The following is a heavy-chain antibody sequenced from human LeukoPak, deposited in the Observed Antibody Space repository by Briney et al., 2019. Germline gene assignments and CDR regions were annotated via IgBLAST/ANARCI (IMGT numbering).Heavy chain of an antibody. CDR1: GFTCSNYD. Sequence: GGSLRLSWAASGFTCSNYDMYWVRQVTGKGLEWVSAIGTAGDTHYPGSLKGRFTISRENAKNSLYLQMNSLTAGDTAVYYCARAGVTMVRGLDYGMDVWGQGTTVTVSS. V-gene: IGHV3-13*01. CDR2: IGTAGDT. D-gene: IGHD3-10*01. J-gene: IGHJ6*02. CDR3: ARAGVTMVRGLDYGMDV.